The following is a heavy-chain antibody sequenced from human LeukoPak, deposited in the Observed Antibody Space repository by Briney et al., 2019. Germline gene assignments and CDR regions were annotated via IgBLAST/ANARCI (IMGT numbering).Heavy chain of an antibody. V-gene: IGHV4-59*01. CDR2: IHYTGTA. Sequence: SETLSLTCTVSGGTISRYYWSWIRQSPGRGLEWIAYIHYTGTANYNPAHKSRATISVDKSNNQYSLELTFVTAADTAVCYCARGLTTDYGAFNIWGQGTAVSVSS. J-gene: IGHJ3*02. CDR1: GGTISRYY. CDR3: ARGLTTDYGAFNI. D-gene: IGHD4-17*01.